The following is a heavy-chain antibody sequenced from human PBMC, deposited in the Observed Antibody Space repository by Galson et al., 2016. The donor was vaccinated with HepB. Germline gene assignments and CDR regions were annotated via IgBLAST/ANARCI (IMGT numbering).Heavy chain of an antibody. CDR1: GFSFSGYW. D-gene: IGHD3-10*01. V-gene: IGHV3-7*03. CDR2: INQDGSEK. J-gene: IGHJ4*02. CDR3: ASGGHGHGFLISDY. Sequence: SLRLSCAASGFSFSGYWMSWVRQAPGKGLEWVANINQDGSEKYYVASVRGRFTISRDNAKNSLYLQMNSLRADDTAVYYCASGGHGHGFLISDYWGQGTLVTVSS.